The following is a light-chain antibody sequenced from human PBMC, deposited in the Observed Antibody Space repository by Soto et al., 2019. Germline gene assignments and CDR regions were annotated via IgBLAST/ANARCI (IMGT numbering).Light chain of an antibody. Sequence: EVVLTQSPATLSLSPGERATLSRRASQSVSRYLAWYQQNPGQAPRLLIYDASNRATGIPARFSGSGSGTDFTLTISSLEPEDCAVYYCQQYGSSPWTFGQGTKVDIK. CDR2: DAS. CDR1: QSVSRY. J-gene: IGKJ1*01. CDR3: QQYGSSPWT. V-gene: IGKV3-11*01.